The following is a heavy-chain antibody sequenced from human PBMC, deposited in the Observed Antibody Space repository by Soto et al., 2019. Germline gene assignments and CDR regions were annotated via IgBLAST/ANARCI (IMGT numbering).Heavy chain of an antibody. Sequence: GASVKVSCKASGGTFSSYTISWVLQAPVQGLEWMGRIIPILGIANYAQKFQGRVTITADKSTSTAYMELSSLRSEDTAVYYCARRTGYCSGGSCPMDVWGQGTTVTISS. CDR1: GGTFSSYT. CDR3: ARRTGYCSGGSCPMDV. D-gene: IGHD2-15*01. V-gene: IGHV1-69*02. J-gene: IGHJ6*02. CDR2: IIPILGIA.